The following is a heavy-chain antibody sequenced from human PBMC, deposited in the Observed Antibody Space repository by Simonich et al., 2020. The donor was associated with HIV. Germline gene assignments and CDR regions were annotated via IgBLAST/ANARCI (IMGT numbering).Heavy chain of an antibody. CDR3: AKDRYYNFWSGYYDY. D-gene: IGHD3-3*01. Sequence: EVQLLESGGGLVQPGGSLRLSCEDSGFTFSSYAISWVRKAPGKGLGGFSAIRGRGGSKNYADSVKGRFTISRDNSKNTLYLQMNSLRAEDTAVYYCAKDRYYNFWSGYYDYWGQGTLVTVSS. CDR1: GFTFSSYA. CDR2: IRGRGGSK. J-gene: IGHJ4*02. V-gene: IGHV3-23*01.